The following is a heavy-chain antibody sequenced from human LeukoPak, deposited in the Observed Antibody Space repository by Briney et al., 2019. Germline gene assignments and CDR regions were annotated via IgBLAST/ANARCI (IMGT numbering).Heavy chain of an antibody. J-gene: IGHJ4*02. CDR1: GFTFSTYS. V-gene: IGHV3-48*01. Sequence: TGGSLRLPCAASGFTFSTYSMNWVRQAPGKGLEWVSYISSSSRSINYADSVKGRFTISRDNAKNSLYLQMNSLRAEDTAVYYCARERARDGNYHFDYWGQGTLVTVSS. CDR2: ISSSSRSI. D-gene: IGHD5-24*01. CDR3: ARERARDGNYHFDY.